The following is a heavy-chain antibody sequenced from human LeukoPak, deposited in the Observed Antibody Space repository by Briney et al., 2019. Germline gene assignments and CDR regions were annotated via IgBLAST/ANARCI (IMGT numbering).Heavy chain of an antibody. CDR2: TSAYNGNT. CDR1: GYTFTSYG. Sequence: ASVKVSCKASGYTFTSYGISWVRQAPGQGLEWMGWTSAYNGNTNYAQKLQGRVTMTTDTSTSTAYMELRSLRSDDTAVYYCARVVYCSSTSCYFSWFDPWGQGTLVTVSS. J-gene: IGHJ5*02. V-gene: IGHV1-18*01. D-gene: IGHD2-2*01. CDR3: ARVVYCSSTSCYFSWFDP.